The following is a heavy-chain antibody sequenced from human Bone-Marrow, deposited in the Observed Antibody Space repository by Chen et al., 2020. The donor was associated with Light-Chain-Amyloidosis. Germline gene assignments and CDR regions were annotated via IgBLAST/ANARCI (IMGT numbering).Heavy chain of an antibody. CDR1: GISFSNHW. J-gene: IGHJ4*02. D-gene: IGHD3-16*01. Sequence: EVQLVESGGGLVQPGESLRLSCAASGISFSNHWLSWVRQAAGKGLEWVANVQGDGSDKYYVDSVKGRFTISRDNAKNSLYLQMNSLRAEDTAVYYCTTEYLGAYDYWGQGTLLTVSS. V-gene: IGHV3-7*05. CDR3: TTEYLGAYDY. CDR2: VQGDGSDK.